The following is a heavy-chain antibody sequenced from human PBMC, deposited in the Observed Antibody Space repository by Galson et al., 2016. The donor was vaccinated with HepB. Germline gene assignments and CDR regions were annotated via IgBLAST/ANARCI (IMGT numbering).Heavy chain of an antibody. CDR1: GFTFSGSA. J-gene: IGHJ4*02. CDR3: TRGDVYDYGDFYNDY. V-gene: IGHV3-73*01. D-gene: IGHD4-17*01. Sequence: SLRLSCAASGFTFSGSAMHWVRQASGKGLEWVGRIRSKANSYATAYAASVKGRFTISRDDSKNTAYLQMNSLKTEDTAVYYCTRGDVYDYGDFYNDYWSQGTLVTVSS. CDR2: IRSKANSYAT.